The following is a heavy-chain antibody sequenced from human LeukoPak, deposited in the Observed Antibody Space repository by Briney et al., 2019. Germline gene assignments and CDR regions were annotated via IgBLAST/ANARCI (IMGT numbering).Heavy chain of an antibody. D-gene: IGHD5-24*01. V-gene: IGHV4-59*01. CDR3: ANHRDGYSYDAFDI. J-gene: IGHJ3*02. Sequence: SETLSLTCTVSGGSISSYYWSWIRQPPGKGLEWIAYIYYGGSTNYNPSLKSRVTISVDTSKNQFSLKLSSVTAADTAVYYCANHRDGYSYDAFDIWGQGTMVTVSS. CDR1: GGSISSYY. CDR2: IYYGGST.